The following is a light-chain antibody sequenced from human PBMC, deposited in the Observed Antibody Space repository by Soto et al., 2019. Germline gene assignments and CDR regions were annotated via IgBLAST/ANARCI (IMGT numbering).Light chain of an antibody. CDR1: SGDVGAYNY. Sequence: QSVLTQPRSVSGSPGQSVTISCTGTSGDVGAYNYISWYQQHPGKAPKFLIYDVNKRPSGVPDRFFGSKSGNTASLTISGLQPEDEAEYFCQSYDSSWVFGGGTKLTVL. CDR3: QSYDSSWV. J-gene: IGLJ3*02. CDR2: DVN. V-gene: IGLV2-11*01.